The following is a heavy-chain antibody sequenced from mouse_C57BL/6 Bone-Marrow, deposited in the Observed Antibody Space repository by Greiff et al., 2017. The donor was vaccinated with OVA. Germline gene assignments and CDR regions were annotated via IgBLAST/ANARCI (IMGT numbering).Heavy chain of an antibody. J-gene: IGHJ4*01. CDR1: GYTFTSYW. V-gene: IGHV1-72*01. CDR2: IDPNRGGT. D-gene: IGHD2-1*01. CDR3: ARGECNYNYCAMDY. Sequence: QVQVQQPGAELVQPGASVKLSCKASGYTFTSYWMHWVKQRPGRGLEWIGRIDPNRGGTKYNEKFKSKATLTVDKASSTGYMPLSSLTSEDSAVYDCARGECNYNYCAMDYWGQGTSVTVSS.